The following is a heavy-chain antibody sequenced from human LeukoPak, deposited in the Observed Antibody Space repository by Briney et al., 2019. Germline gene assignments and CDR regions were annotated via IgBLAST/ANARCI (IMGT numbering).Heavy chain of an antibody. Sequence: ASVKVSCKASGYTFTGYYMHWVRQAPGQGLEWMGWINPNSGGTNYAQKFQGRVTMTRDTSISTAYMELSRPRSDDTAVYYCARQLWFVSGAFDIWGQGTMVTVSS. CDR3: ARQLWFVSGAFDI. V-gene: IGHV1-2*02. CDR2: INPNSGGT. J-gene: IGHJ3*02. D-gene: IGHD5-18*01. CDR1: GYTFTGYY.